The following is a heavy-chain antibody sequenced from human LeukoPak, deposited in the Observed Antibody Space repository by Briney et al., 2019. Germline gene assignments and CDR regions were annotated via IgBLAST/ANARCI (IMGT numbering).Heavy chain of an antibody. V-gene: IGHV6-1*01. CDR2: TYYRSKWYI. CDR1: GVSGSSDRAA. D-gene: IGHD3-16*01. CDR3: TKGSFQGGFDY. Sequence: SQTLSLTCAISGVSGSSDRAAWHWIRQSPSRGLEWLGTTYYRSKWYIDYAVSVKSRMTINPDTSKNQFSLQLNSMTPEDTAVYYCTKGSFQGGFDYWGQGTLVTVSS. J-gene: IGHJ4*02.